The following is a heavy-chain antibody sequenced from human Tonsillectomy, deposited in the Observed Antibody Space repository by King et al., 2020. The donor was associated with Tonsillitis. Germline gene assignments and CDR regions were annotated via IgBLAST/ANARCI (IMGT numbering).Heavy chain of an antibody. V-gene: IGHV3-23*04. CDR3: ARSSTPISVAGNIDY. CDR2: ISGSGGST. D-gene: IGHD6-19*01. CDR1: GFTFSSYA. J-gene: IGHJ4*02. Sequence: VQLVESGGGLVQPGGSLRLSCAASGFTFSSYAMSWVRQAPGKGLEWVSAISGSGGSTYYADSVKGRFTISRDNSKNTLYLQMNSLGAEDTAVYYCARSSTPISVAGNIDYWGQGTLVTVSS.